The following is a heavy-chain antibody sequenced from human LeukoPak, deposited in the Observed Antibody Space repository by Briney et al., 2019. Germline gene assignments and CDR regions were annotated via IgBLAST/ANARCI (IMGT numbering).Heavy chain of an antibody. J-gene: IGHJ4*02. V-gene: IGHV3-33*01. Sequence: GGSLRLSCAAFGFTFSDYGIHWVGQAPAQGRGGVALIWYDGSKKYYADSVKGRFTISRDNTKNTLYLQLNSLRADDTAVYYCARAHSSSSTFDLWGQGTLVTVSS. CDR3: ARAHSSSSTFDL. CDR1: GFTFSDYG. D-gene: IGHD6-6*01. CDR2: IWYDGSKK.